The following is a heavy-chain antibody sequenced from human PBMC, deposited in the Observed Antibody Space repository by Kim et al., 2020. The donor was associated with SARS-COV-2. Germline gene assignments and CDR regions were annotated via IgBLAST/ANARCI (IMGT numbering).Heavy chain of an antibody. CDR1: GYTFTSHY. J-gene: IGHJ4*02. V-gene: IGHV1-46*03. D-gene: IGHD2-15*01. CDR2: INPSGGST. CDR3: AIHCSGGSCYATDDY. Sequence: ASVKVSCKASGYTFTSHYMHWVRQAPGQGLEWMGIINPSGGSTSYAQKFQGRVTMTRDTSTSTVYMELSSLRSEDTAVYYCAIHCSGGSCYATDDYWGQGTLGTVSS.